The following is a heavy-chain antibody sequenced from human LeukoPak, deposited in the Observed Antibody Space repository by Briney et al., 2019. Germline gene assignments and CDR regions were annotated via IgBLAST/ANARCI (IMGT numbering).Heavy chain of an antibody. CDR3: AKDGQYGDYWYYYMDV. CDR1: GFAFSNPP. V-gene: IGHV3-23*01. Sequence: LRLSCAVSGFAFSNPPMSWGPRAPGKGGEWVSAITGSGGGTYYADSVKGRFTISRDNSKNTLYLQMNSLRAEDTAVYYCAKDGQYGDYWYYYMDVWGKGTTVTVSS. J-gene: IGHJ6*03. CDR2: ITGSGGGT. D-gene: IGHD4/OR15-4a*01.